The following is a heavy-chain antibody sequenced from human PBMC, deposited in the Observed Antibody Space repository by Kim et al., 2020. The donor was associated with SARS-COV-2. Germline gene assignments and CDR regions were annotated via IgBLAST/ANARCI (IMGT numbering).Heavy chain of an antibody. CDR1: GFTFSDYY. J-gene: IGHJ4*02. V-gene: IGHV3-11*04. Sequence: GGSLRLSCAASGFTFSDYYMSWIRQAPGKGLEWVSYISSSGSTIYYADSVKGRFTISRDNAKNSLYLQMNSLRAEDTAVYYCARLGRLYYDILTGYYHNDYYFDYWGQGTLAT. CDR3: ARLGRLYYDILTGYYHNDYYFDY. D-gene: IGHD3-9*01. CDR2: ISSSGSTI.